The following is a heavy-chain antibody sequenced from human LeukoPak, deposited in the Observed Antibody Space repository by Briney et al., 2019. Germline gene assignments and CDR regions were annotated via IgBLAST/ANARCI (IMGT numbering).Heavy chain of an antibody. CDR2: ISSSGSTI. CDR3: AELGITMIGGV. V-gene: IGHV3-48*04. Sequence: GGSLRLSCAASGFTFDNYGMHWVRQAPGKGLEWVSYISSSGSTIYYADSVKGRFTISRDNAKNSLYLQMNSLRAEDTAVYYCAELGITMIGGVWGKGTTVTISS. D-gene: IGHD3-10*02. J-gene: IGHJ6*04. CDR1: GFTFDNYG.